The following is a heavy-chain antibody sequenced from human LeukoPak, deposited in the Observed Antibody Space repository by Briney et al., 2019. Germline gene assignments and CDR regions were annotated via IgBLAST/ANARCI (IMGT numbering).Heavy chain of an antibody. CDR3: ARDGGFASGGYI. Sequence: SETLSLTCTVSGGSISSYYWSWIRQPPGKGLEWIGYIYYSGSTNYNPSLKSRVTISVDTSKNQFSLNLSSVTAADTAVYYCARDGGFASGGYIWGQGTMVTVSS. CDR2: IYYSGST. CDR1: GGSISSYY. V-gene: IGHV4-59*01. J-gene: IGHJ3*02. D-gene: IGHD3-10*01.